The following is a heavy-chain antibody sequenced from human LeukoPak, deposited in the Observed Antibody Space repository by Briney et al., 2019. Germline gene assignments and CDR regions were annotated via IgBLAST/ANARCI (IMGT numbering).Heavy chain of an antibody. CDR1: GGTFSSYA. CDR2: IIPIFGTA. CDR3: ARSLSGWYPNWFDP. J-gene: IGHJ5*02. Sequence: GASVKVSCKASGGTFSSYAISWVRQAPGQGLEWMGGIIPIFGTANYAQKFQGRVTITTDESTSTAYMELSSLRSEDTAVYYCARSLSGWYPNWFDPWGQGTLVTVSS. D-gene: IGHD6-19*01. V-gene: IGHV1-69*05.